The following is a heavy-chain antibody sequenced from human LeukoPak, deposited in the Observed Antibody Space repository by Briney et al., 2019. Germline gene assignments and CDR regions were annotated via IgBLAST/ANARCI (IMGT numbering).Heavy chain of an antibody. V-gene: IGHV1-18*01. CDR2: ISAYNGNT. J-gene: IGHJ4*02. CDR1: GYTFTSYG. CDR3: ARVAVAGTDDY. D-gene: IGHD6-19*01. Sequence: ASVKVSCKASGYTFTSYGISWVQQAPGQGLEWMGWISAYNGNTNYAQKLQGRVTMTTDTSTSTAYMELRGLRSGDTAVYYCARVAVAGTDDYWGEGTLVAVSS.